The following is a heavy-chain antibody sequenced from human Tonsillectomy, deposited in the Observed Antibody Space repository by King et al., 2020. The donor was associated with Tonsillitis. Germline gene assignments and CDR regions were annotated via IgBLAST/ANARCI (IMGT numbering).Heavy chain of an antibody. V-gene: IGHV4-39*01. CDR3: ARHPSWGAYYYYIDV. D-gene: IGHD3-16*01. J-gene: IGHJ6*03. CDR1: GGSISSDSYY. CDR2: GYYRGKT. Sequence: QLQESGPGLVKPSETLSLTCTVSGGSISSDSYYWGWIRQPPGKGLEWTGSGYYRGKTYYNPSLTSRVTISVNTSKNQFSLRLSSVTAADTAVYYCARHPSWGAYYYYIDVWGKGTTVTVSS.